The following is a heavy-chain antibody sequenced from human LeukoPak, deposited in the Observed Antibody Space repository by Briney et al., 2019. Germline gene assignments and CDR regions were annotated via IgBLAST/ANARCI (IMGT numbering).Heavy chain of an antibody. CDR3: AKDRAYCGGDCYSAPFDY. Sequence: GGSLRLSCEASGFTFSSYDMSWVRQAPGKGLEWVSAISGSGGSTYYADSVKGRFTISRDNSKTTLYLQMSSLRAEDTAVYYCAKDRAYCGGDCYSAPFDYWGQGTLVTVSS. D-gene: IGHD2-21*02. CDR2: ISGSGGST. CDR1: GFTFSSYD. V-gene: IGHV3-23*01. J-gene: IGHJ4*02.